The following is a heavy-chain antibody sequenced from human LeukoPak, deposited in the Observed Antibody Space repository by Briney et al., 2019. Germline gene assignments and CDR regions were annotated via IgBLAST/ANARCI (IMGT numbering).Heavy chain of an antibody. Sequence: ASVKVSCKASGYTFTDYYMHWVRQAPGQGLEWMGWINPDSGGTNYAQKFQGRVTMTRDTSTRTGFMELTRLTSEDTAFYYCARLPGIVGAWSPVDYWGQGSLVSVSS. J-gene: IGHJ4*02. CDR1: GYTFTDYY. V-gene: IGHV1-2*02. D-gene: IGHD2-21*01. CDR2: INPDSGGT. CDR3: ARLPGIVGAWSPVDY.